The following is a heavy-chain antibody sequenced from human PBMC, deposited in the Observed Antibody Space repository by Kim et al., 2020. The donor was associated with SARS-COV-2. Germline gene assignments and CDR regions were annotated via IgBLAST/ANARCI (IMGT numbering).Heavy chain of an antibody. V-gene: IGHV3-30*01. D-gene: IGHD1-26*01. J-gene: IGHJ4*02. CDR3: ARAGGGSYYDYFDY. Sequence: ADSGKGRFTISRDNSKNTLYLQMNSLRAEDTAVYYCARAGGGSYYDYFDYWGQGTLVTVSS.